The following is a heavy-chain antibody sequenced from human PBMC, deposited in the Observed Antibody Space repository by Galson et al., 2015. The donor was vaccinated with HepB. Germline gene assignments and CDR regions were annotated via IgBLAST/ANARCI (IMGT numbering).Heavy chain of an antibody. J-gene: IGHJ4*02. CDR2: ISAYNGNT. D-gene: IGHD4-17*01. Sequence: SVKVSCKASGYTFTSYGISWVRRAPGQGLEWMGWISAYNGNTNYAQKLQGRVTMTTDTSTSTAYMELRSPRSDDTAVYYCARDDDYGDYEGDYWGQGTLVTVSS. V-gene: IGHV1-18*01. CDR3: ARDDDYGDYEGDY. CDR1: GYTFTSYG.